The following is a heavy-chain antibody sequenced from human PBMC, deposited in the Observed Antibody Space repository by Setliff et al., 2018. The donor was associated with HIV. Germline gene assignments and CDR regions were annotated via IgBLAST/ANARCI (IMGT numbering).Heavy chain of an antibody. CDR1: GGSISRNYY. CDR3: ARTLTASYNVWGDAFAI. CDR2: FHYIGST. D-gene: IGHD3-10*02. V-gene: IGHV4-39*01. Sequence: SETLSLTCHVSGGSISRNYYWGWIRQPPDKGLEWIGSFHYIGSTSYNPSLRSRVTISVDTSKNQLSLKLTSVTAADTATDYCARTLTASYNVWGDAFAIWGQGTMVTVSS. J-gene: IGHJ3*02.